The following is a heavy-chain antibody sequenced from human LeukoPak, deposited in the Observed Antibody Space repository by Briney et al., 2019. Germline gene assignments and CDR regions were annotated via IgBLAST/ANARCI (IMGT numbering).Heavy chain of an antibody. D-gene: IGHD5-12*01. J-gene: IGHJ4*02. V-gene: IGHV3-33*01. CDR3: ARGATIGYSDYDYFDY. CDR2: IWYDGSNK. Sequence: PGRSLRLSCAASGFTFSSYGMHWVRQAPGKGLEWVAVIWYDGSNKYYADSVKGRFTISRDNSKNTLYLQMNSLRAEDTAVYYCARGATIGYSDYDYFDYWGQGTLVTVSS. CDR1: GFTFSSYG.